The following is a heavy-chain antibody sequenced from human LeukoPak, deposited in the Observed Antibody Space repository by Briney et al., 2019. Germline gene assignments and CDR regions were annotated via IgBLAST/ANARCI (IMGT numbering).Heavy chain of an antibody. J-gene: IGHJ4*02. CDR3: ATITWSLGRSFDS. CDR1: GFILSNYW. CDR2: INNDGSSM. Sequence: PGGSLRLSCATSGFILSNYWMHWVRQAPGKGLVWVSRINNDGSSMTYADSVKGRFTISRDNARNTLYLQMNSLRAEETAIYYCATITWSLGRSFDSWGQGTLVTVSS. V-gene: IGHV3-74*01. D-gene: IGHD5-24*01.